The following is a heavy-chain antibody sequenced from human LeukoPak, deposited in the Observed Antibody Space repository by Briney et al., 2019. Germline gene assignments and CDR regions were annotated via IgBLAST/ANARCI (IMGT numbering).Heavy chain of an antibody. Sequence: ASVTVSCTASVYTFTVYYMHWVRQAPGQGLEGMGWINPKSGGTNYLQKFQGRVTMTRDTSISTAYMELSRLRSDDTAVYYCARATAENDYWGQGTLVTVSS. V-gene: IGHV1-2*02. CDR1: VYTFTVYY. D-gene: IGHD1-14*01. CDR2: INPKSGGT. CDR3: ARATAENDY. J-gene: IGHJ4*02.